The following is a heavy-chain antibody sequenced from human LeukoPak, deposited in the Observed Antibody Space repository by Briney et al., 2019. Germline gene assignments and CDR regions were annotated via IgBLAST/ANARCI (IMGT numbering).Heavy chain of an antibody. CDR1: GFTFSSYG. CDR3: ANAQSRYYYYGMDV. J-gene: IGHJ6*02. V-gene: IGHV3-30*18. Sequence: PGGSLRLSCAASGFTFSSYGMHWVRQAPGKGLEWVAVISYDGSNKYYADSVKGRFTISRDNSKNTLYLQMNSLRAEDTAVYYCANAQSRYYYYGMDVWGQGTTVTVSS. CDR2: ISYDGSNK. D-gene: IGHD6-19*01.